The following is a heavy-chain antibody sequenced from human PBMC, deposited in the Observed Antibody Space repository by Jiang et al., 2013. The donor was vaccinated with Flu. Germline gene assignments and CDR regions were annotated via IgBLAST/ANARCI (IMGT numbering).Heavy chain of an antibody. Sequence: QLVESGGGLVQPGGSLRLSCAASGFTXSSYEMNWVRQAPGKGLEWVSYISSSGSTIYYADSVKGRFTISRDNAKNSLYLQMNSLRAEDTAVYYCARLGYSSSWYGTQYYYYGMDVWGKGTTVTVSS. D-gene: IGHD6-13*01. CDR3: ARLGYSSSWYGTQYYYYGMDV. J-gene: IGHJ6*04. CDR2: ISSSGSTI. CDR1: GFTXSSYE. V-gene: IGHV3-48*03.